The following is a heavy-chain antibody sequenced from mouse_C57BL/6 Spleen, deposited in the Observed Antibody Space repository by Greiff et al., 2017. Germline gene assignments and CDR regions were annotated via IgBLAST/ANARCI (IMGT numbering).Heavy chain of an antibody. CDR1: GYSITSGYY. V-gene: IGHV3-6*01. CDR2: ISYDGSN. D-gene: IGHD2-12*01. CDR3: ASYDYAMDY. Sequence: EVQLQQSGPGLVKPSQSLSLTCSVTGYSITSGYYWNWIRHFPGNKLEWMVYISYDGSNNYNPSLKNRISITREKSKKQFFLKLDSVTTEDTATYYCASYDYAMDYWGKGTSVTVSS. J-gene: IGHJ4*01.